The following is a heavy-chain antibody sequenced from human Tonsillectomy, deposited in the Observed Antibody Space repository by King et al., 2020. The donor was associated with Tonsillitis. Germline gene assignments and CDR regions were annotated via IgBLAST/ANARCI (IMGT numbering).Heavy chain of an antibody. V-gene: IGHV3-9*01. CDR2: ISWNSGSI. CDR1: GFTFDDYA. Sequence: VQLVESGGGLVQPGRSLRLSCAASGFTFDDYAMHWVRQAPGKGLEWVSGISWNSGSIGYADSVKGRFTISRDNAKNSLYLQMNSLHQGPIGLPPGTLLQEHLWG. J-gene: IGHJ6*01. CDR3: TLLQEHL.